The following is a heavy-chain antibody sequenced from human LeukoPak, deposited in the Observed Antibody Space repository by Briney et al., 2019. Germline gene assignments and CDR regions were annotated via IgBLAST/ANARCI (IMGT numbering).Heavy chain of an antibody. V-gene: IGHV1-2*02. CDR3: ARANALYCSSTSCLFDY. CDR2: INPNSGGT. Sequence: WASVKVSCTASGYTFTGYYMHWVRHAPGQGLEWMSWINPNSGGTYYAQNFHDRITMTRDTSISTAYMELSRLRSDDTAIYYCARANALYCSSTSCLFDYWGQGTLVTVSS. CDR1: GYTFTGYY. J-gene: IGHJ4*02. D-gene: IGHD2-2*01.